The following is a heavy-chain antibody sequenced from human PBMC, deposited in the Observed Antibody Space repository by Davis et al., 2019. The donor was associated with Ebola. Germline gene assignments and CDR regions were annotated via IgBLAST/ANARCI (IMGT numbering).Heavy chain of an antibody. CDR1: GDSVSSNSAA. D-gene: IGHD2-8*02. Sequence: SETLSLPCPISGDSVSSNSAAWNWMLQSPSRGLEWLGRTYNRSTWYNDYAVSVKSRITINPDTSKNQFSLKLSSVTAADTAVYYCARIVYWWSTIVSWGQGTLVTVSS. V-gene: IGHV6-1*01. CDR2: TYNRSTWYN. J-gene: IGHJ4*02. CDR3: ARIVYWWSTIVS.